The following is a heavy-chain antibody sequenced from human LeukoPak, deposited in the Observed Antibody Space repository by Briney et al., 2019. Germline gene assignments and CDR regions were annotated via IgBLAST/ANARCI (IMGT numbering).Heavy chain of an antibody. CDR3: ARDLRSSSSSGINYYGMDV. Sequence: SETLSLTCTVSGGSLSRSGYYWSWIRQHPGTGLEWIGYIYYSGSTYYNPSLKSRVTISVDTSKNQFSLKLSSVTAADTAVYYCARDLRSSSSSGINYYGMDVWGQGTTVTVS. D-gene: IGHD6-6*01. V-gene: IGHV4-31*03. J-gene: IGHJ6*02. CDR1: GGSLSRSGYY. CDR2: IYYSGST.